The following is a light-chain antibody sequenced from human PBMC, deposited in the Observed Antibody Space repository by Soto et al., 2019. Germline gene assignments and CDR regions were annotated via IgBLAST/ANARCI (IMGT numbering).Light chain of an antibody. V-gene: IGKV1-33*01. J-gene: IGKJ5*01. CDR1: QSISSY. Sequence: DIQITHSPYTRSEYVVDTATTTCWASQSISSYLNWYQQKPGKAPKLLIYDASNLEIGVPSRFSGSGSGTHFTFTISSLQTEDIGTYYCQQYDILPITFGRGTRLEIK. CDR2: DAS. CDR3: QQYDILPIT.